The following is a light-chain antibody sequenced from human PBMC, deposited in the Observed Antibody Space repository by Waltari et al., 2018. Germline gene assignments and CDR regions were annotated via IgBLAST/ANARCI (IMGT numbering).Light chain of an antibody. V-gene: IGKV1-33*01. CDR3: QQYDNLPPWT. Sequence: DIQMTQSPSSLSASVGDRVTITCQASQDISNYLNWYQQKPGKAPKLLIYDASNLETGVPSRFSGSGSGTDFTFTISSLQPEDIATYCCQQYDNLPPWTFGQGTKVEIK. CDR2: DAS. J-gene: IGKJ1*01. CDR1: QDISNY.